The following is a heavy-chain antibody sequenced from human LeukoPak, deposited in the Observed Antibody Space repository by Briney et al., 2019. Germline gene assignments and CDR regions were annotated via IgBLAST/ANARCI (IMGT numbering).Heavy chain of an antibody. CDR3: ARWDYVWGSYRHGYDY. CDR2: IKSDGSST. Sequence: PGGSLRLSCAASGFTFSSYWMHWVRQTPGKGLVWVSRIKSDGSSTSYADSVKGRFTISRDNAKNTLYLQMNSLRTEDTAVYYCARWDYVWGSYRHGYDYWGQGTLVTVSS. CDR1: GFTFSSYW. D-gene: IGHD3-16*02. V-gene: IGHV3-74*01. J-gene: IGHJ4*02.